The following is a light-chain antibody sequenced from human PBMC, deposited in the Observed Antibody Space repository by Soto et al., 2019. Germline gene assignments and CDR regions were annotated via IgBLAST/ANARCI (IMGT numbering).Light chain of an antibody. J-gene: IGKJ5*01. CDR3: QQYGSSPSIT. Sequence: EIVLTQSPSTLSLSPGDRAGRSWWASQSVHNYLAWYQQKPGQAPRLLIYGASSRATGIPDRFSGSGSGTDFTLTISRLEPEDFAVYYCQQYGSSPSITFGQGTRLEIK. CDR1: QSVHNY. CDR2: GAS. V-gene: IGKV3-20*01.